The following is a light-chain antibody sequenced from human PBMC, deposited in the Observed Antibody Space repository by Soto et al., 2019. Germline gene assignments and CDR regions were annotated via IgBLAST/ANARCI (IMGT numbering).Light chain of an antibody. CDR1: QSISMY. V-gene: IGKV1-39*01. CDR3: QQSYSTIT. Sequence: DIQMTQYPSSLSASVGDRVTITCRASQSISMYLNWYQQKPGKAPKLLIYAASSLQSGVPSRFSGSGSGTDFTLTISSLQPEDFATYYCQQSYSTITFGQGTRLEI. J-gene: IGKJ5*01. CDR2: AAS.